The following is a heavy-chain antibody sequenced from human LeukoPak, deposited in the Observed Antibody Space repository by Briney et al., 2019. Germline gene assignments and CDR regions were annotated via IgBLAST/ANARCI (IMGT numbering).Heavy chain of an antibody. CDR3: ARVGPGADPPHFDY. D-gene: IGHD1-26*01. CDR2: IYYSGST. Sequence: PSETLSLTCTVSGGSISSYYWSWIRQPPGKGLEWIGYIYYSGSTNYNPSLQSRVTISVDTSKNQFSLKLSSVTAADTAVYYCARVGPGADPPHFDYWGQGTLVTVSS. V-gene: IGHV4-59*01. J-gene: IGHJ4*02. CDR1: GGSISSYY.